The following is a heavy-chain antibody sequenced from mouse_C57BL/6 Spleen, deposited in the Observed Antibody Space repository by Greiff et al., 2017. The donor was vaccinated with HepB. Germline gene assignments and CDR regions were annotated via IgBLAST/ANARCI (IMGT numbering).Heavy chain of an antibody. Sequence: VQRVESGPGLVQPSQSLSITCTVSGFSLTSYGVHWVRQPPGKGLEWLGVIWSGGSTDYNAAFISRLSISKDNSKSQVFFKMNSLQADDTAIYYCAKMDHYYAMDYWGQGTSVTVSS. V-gene: IGHV2-4*01. CDR3: AKMDHYYAMDY. CDR1: GFSLTSYG. J-gene: IGHJ4*01. CDR2: IWSGGST.